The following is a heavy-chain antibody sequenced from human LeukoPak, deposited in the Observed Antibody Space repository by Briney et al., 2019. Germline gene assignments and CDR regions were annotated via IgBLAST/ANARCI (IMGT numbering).Heavy chain of an antibody. CDR1: GGSFSGYY. V-gene: IGHV4-34*01. J-gene: IGHJ4*02. CDR2: INHSGGT. CDR3: ARGPHYYGSGTYYATGSIDY. Sequence: SETLPLTCAVYGGSFSGYYWSWIRQPPGKGLESIGEINHSGGTNYNPSLRSQVTILVDTSNNQFSLKLSSVTAADTAVYYCARGPHYYGSGTYYATGSIDYWGQGTLVTVSS. D-gene: IGHD3-10*01.